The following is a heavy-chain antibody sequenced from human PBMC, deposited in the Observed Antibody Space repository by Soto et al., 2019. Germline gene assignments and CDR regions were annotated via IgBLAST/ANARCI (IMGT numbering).Heavy chain of an antibody. CDR1: GFTFSSYG. D-gene: IGHD2-15*01. Sequence: QVQLVESGGGVVQPGRSLRLSCAASGFTFSSYGMHWVRQAPGKGLEWVAVISYDGSNKYYADSVKGRFTISRDNSKNTLYLQMNSLRAEDTAVYYCANGYCSGGSFYSAFPAEYFQHWGQGTLVTVSS. CDR3: ANGYCSGGSFYSAFPAEYFQH. CDR2: ISYDGSNK. V-gene: IGHV3-30*18. J-gene: IGHJ1*01.